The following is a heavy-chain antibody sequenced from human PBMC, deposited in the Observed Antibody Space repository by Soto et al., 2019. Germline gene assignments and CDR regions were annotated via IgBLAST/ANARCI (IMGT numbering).Heavy chain of an antibody. CDR3: ARGLNGYLHYFDY. CDR1: GYTFTSYA. J-gene: IGHJ4*02. Sequence: QVQFVQSGAEVKKPGASVKVSCKASGYTFTSYAMHWVRQAPGQRLEWMGWINAGNGNTKYSQKFQGRVTITRDTSASTAYMDLSSLRSEDTAVYYCARGLNGYLHYFDYWGQGTLVTVSS. D-gene: IGHD5-18*01. CDR2: INAGNGNT. V-gene: IGHV1-3*01.